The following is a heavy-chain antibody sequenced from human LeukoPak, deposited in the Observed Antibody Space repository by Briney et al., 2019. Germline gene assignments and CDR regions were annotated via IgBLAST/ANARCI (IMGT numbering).Heavy chain of an antibody. CDR2: INPNSGGT. CDR3: ARGWIYYDSSGPFDY. CDR1: GYTFTSYD. V-gene: IGHV1-2*02. D-gene: IGHD3-22*01. J-gene: IGHJ4*02. Sequence: ASVKVSCKASGYTFTSYDINWVRQATGQGLEWMGWINPNSGGTNYAQKFQGRVTMTRDTSISTAYMELSRLTSDDTAVYYCARGWIYYDSSGPFDYWGQGTLVTVSS.